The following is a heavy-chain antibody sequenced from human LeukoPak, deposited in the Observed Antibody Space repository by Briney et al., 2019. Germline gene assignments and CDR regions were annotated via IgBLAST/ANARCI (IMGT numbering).Heavy chain of an antibody. CDR3: AKAPTYYYGSGSYSVLDY. D-gene: IGHD3-10*01. CDR1: GFTFSSYG. Sequence: PGGSLRLSCAASGFTFSSYGMSWLRQAPGKGLEWVSAISGSGGSTYYADSVKGRFTISRDISKNSLYLQMNGLRAEDTAVYYCAKAPTYYYGSGSYSVLDYWGQGTLVTVSS. J-gene: IGHJ4*02. CDR2: ISGSGGST. V-gene: IGHV3-23*01.